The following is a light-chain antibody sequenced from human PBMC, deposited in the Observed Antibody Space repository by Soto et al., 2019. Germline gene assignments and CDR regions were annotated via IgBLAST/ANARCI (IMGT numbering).Light chain of an antibody. CDR1: QSISSW. Sequence: DIQMTQSPSTLSASVGDRVTITCRASQSISSWLAWYQQKPGKAPKLLIYKASSLESGGPSRFSGSGSGTEFTLTISSLQPDDLATDYCQQYNSFPTFGQGTKVEIK. V-gene: IGKV1-5*03. CDR3: QQYNSFPT. J-gene: IGKJ1*01. CDR2: KAS.